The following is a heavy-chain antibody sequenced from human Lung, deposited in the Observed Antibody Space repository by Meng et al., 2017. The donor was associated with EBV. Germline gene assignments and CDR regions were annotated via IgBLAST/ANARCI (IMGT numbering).Heavy chain of an antibody. CDR2: TSHSGST. D-gene: IGHD3-22*01. CDR1: GGSISRSDW. J-gene: IGHJ4*02. V-gene: IGHV4-4*02. Sequence: QVPLQASGPSLVKPSVTLSLTCVVSGGSISRSDWWSWVRQPPGKGLEWIGETSHSGSTNYSPFLKSRVTISLDKSKNQLSLKLNSVTAADTAVYYCASSDYYRSDYWGQGTLVTVSS. CDR3: ASSDYYRSDY.